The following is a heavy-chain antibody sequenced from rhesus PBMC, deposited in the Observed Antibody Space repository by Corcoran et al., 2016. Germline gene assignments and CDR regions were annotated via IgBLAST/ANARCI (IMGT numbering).Heavy chain of an antibody. CDR2: IYWNDSK. CDR1: VFSISTPGTG. Sequence: QVTLKESGPALVKPTQTLTLTCTFSVFSISTPGTGVGWIRQPPGKALEWLASIYWNDSKYYSTSLKSRLTISKDTSKNQVVLTMTNMDPVDTATYYCARVVGGLDSWGQGVVVTVSS. J-gene: IGHJ6*01. V-gene: IGHV2-95*01. CDR3: ARVVGGLDS. D-gene: IGHD1-44*01.